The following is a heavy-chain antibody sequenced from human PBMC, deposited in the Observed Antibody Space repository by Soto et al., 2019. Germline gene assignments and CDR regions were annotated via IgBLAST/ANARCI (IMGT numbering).Heavy chain of an antibody. CDR1: GGTFTSET. D-gene: IGHD1-26*01. Sequence: QVQLVQSGPEVKKSGSSVKVSCKLSGGTFTSETISWVRQAPGQGLEWMGRIIPILGTGNYAQKLQGRITITEEKSTTTGYLKLTSLTSEDTAVYFCAGEEDSYNIGTFAFYYMDDWGNGTTVTVSS. J-gene: IGHJ6*03. CDR3: AGEEDSYNIGTFAFYYMDD. V-gene: IGHV1-69*08. CDR2: IIPILGTG.